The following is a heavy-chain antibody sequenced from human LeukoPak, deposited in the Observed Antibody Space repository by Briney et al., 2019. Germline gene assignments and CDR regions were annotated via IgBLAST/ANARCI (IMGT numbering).Heavy chain of an antibody. CDR3: ARALRGNSGSGG. J-gene: IGHJ4*02. D-gene: IGHD1-26*01. CDR1: GFTFSSRDW. Sequence: PGGSLRLSCVASGFTFSSRDWMTWVRQAPGEGLEWVANIKQDGSEKNYVDSVKGRFTISRDNAKNSLYLQMNSLRAEDTAVYYCARALRGNSGSGGWGQGTLVTVSS. CDR2: IKQDGSEK. V-gene: IGHV3-7*01.